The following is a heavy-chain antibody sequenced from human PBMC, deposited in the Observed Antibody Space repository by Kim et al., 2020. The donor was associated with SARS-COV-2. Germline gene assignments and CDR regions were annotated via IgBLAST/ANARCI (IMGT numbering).Heavy chain of an antibody. J-gene: IGHJ5*02. Sequence: GGSLRLSCAASGFTFTSHTLHWVRQAPGKGLEWLAVISYFGTDIYYADSVQGRFTISRDNSKNILYLQMRSLRPEDTAVYYCARVPGLYYFSFWDAWGPG. CDR3: ARVPGLYYFSFWDA. CDR2: ISYFGTDI. V-gene: IGHV3-30*04. D-gene: IGHD1-26*01. CDR1: GFTFTSHT.